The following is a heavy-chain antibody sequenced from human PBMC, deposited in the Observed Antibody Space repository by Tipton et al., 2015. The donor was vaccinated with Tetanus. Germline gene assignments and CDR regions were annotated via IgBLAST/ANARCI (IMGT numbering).Heavy chain of an antibody. D-gene: IGHD1-1*01. V-gene: IGHV4-4*07. Sequence: TLSLTCTVSGGSISSYYWSWIRQSAATGLEWIGRINTSGSSDYNPSLKGRVTMSIDTSGNRFSLDLTSVAAADTAIYYCARASHFQWERVRLDYWGQGLRVTVSS. J-gene: IGHJ4*02. CDR2: INTSGSS. CDR1: GGSISSYY. CDR3: ARASHFQWERVRLDY.